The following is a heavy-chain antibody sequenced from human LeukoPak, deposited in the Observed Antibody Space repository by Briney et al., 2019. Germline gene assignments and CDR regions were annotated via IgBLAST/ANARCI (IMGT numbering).Heavy chain of an antibody. CDR3: ARESYSNYGGYMDV. CDR1: GGTFSSYA. V-gene: IGHV1-69*05. CDR2: IIPIFGTA. D-gene: IGHD4-11*01. Sequence: GASVKVSCKASGGTFSSYAISWVRQAPGQGLEWMGGIIPIFGTANYAQKFQGRVTITTDESTSTAYMELSSLRSEDTAVYYCARESYSNYGGYMDVWGKGTTVTVSS. J-gene: IGHJ6*03.